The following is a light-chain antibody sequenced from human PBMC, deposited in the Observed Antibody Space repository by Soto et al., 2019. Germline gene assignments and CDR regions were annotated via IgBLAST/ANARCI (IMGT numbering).Light chain of an antibody. CDR3: QQRSNWSIT. V-gene: IGKV3-11*01. Sequence: EVVLTQSPATQSLSPGERATLSSRASQSVSSYLAWYQQKPGQAPRLLIYDASNRATGIPARFSGSGSGTDFTLTISSLEPEDFAVYYCQQRSNWSITFGQGTRLDIK. CDR2: DAS. CDR1: QSVSSY. J-gene: IGKJ5*01.